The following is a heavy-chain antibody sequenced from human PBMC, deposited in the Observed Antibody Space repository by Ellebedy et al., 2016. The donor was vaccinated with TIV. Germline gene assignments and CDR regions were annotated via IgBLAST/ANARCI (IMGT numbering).Heavy chain of an antibody. CDR1: GFTFSSYA. J-gene: IGHJ4*02. CDR3: AKPPIAVAGIVDY. V-gene: IGHV3-23*01. Sequence: GESLKISCAASGFTFSSYAMTWVRQTPGKGLEWVSSISGSDNSTYYADSVKGRFTISRDNSKNTLYLQMNSLRAEDTAVNYCAKPPIAVAGIVDYWGQGILVTVSS. D-gene: IGHD6-19*01. CDR2: ISGSDNST.